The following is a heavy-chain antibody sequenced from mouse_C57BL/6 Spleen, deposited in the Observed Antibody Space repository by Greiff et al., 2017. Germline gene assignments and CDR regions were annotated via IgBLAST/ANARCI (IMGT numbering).Heavy chain of an antibody. Sequence: QVQLQQPGAELVKPGASVKLSCKASGYTFTSYWMQWVKQRPGQGLEWIGEIDPSDSYTNYNQKFKGKATLTVDTSSSTAYMQLSSLTSEDSAVYDSTTRMGSFEGWGTGTTVTVAS. CDR1: GYTFTSYW. V-gene: IGHV1-50*01. J-gene: IGHJ1*03. CDR2: IDPSDSYT. D-gene: IGHD2-3*01. CDR3: TTRMGSFEG.